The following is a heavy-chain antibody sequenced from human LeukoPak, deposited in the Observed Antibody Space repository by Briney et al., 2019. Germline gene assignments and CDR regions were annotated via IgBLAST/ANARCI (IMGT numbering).Heavy chain of an antibody. CDR1: GFTFSSYG. V-gene: IGHV3-30*02. CDR3: AKGYGVVPAASGH. D-gene: IGHD2-2*01. Sequence: PGGSLRLSCAASGFTFSSYGMHWVRQAPGKGLEWVAFIRYDGSNKYYADSVKGRFTISRDHSKNTLYLQMNSLRAEDTAVYYCAKGYGVVPAASGHWGQGTLVTVSS. J-gene: IGHJ4*02. CDR2: IRYDGSNK.